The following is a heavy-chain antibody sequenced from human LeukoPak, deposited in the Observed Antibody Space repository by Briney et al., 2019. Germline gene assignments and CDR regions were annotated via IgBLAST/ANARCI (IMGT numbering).Heavy chain of an antibody. V-gene: IGHV3-30*03. Sequence: GGSLRLSCAASGFTFSNYGMHRVRQAPGKGLEWVAVIAYDGNNKFYGDSVKGRFTISRDNSKNTLSLQMNSLRAEDTAVYYCTRSRRDGNDYWGQGTLVTVSS. CDR3: TRSRRDGNDY. CDR2: IAYDGNNK. CDR1: GFTFSNYG. J-gene: IGHJ4*02. D-gene: IGHD5-24*01.